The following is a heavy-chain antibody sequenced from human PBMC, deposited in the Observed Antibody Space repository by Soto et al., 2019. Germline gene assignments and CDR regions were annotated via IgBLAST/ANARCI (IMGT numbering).Heavy chain of an antibody. CDR2: IYYSGST. J-gene: IGHJ4*02. CDR3: ARRWGSASDY. Sequence: SETRSVTCSVSGGSISRYYWSWIRQPPGKGLEWIGYIYYSGSTNYNPSLKSRVTISVDTSKNQFSLKLSSVTAADTAVYYCARRWGSASDYWGQGTLVSVS. V-gene: IGHV4-59*08. CDR1: GGSISRYY. D-gene: IGHD3-16*01.